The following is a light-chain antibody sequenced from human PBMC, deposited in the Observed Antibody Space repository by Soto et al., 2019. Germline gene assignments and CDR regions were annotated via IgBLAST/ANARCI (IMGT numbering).Light chain of an antibody. CDR1: QTVSSSS. Sequence: DIVLTQSPDTLSLSPGETATLSCRASQTVSSSSLAWYQQKPGQAPRLLIYGASSRATGIPDRFSGSGSGTDFTLTISRLEPEDFAVYYCQQYGSSPFTFGPGTKVDIK. CDR2: GAS. CDR3: QQYGSSPFT. V-gene: IGKV3-20*01. J-gene: IGKJ3*01.